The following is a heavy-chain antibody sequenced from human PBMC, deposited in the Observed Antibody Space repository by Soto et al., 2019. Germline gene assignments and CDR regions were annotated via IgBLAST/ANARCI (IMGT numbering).Heavy chain of an antibody. Sequence: QVQLVQSGGEVKQPGASVKVSCKTSGYTFTSYGISWVRQAPGQGLELMGWISGYNGDTNYVQKFQGRVTLTTDTSTNTAYMEVRSLRSDDTAVYYCARDWVGDLAYWGQGTLVTVSS. V-gene: IGHV1-18*01. CDR2: ISGYNGDT. D-gene: IGHD4-17*01. CDR1: GYTFTSYG. J-gene: IGHJ4*02. CDR3: ARDWVGDLAY.